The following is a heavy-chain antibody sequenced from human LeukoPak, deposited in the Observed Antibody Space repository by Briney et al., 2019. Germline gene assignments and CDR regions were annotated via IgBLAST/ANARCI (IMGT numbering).Heavy chain of an antibody. CDR3: SRDLSWSFDY. CDR1: GFTFGDYA. D-gene: IGHD6-13*01. CDR2: IRSKAYGGTT. J-gene: IGHJ4*02. V-gene: IGHV3-49*04. Sequence: GRSLRLSCSASGFTFGDYAMSWVRQAPGKGLEWVGFIRSKAYGGTTEYAASVEGRFTISRDDSKSIDYLQMNSPKTEDTAVYYCSRDLSWSFDYWGQGTLVTVSS.